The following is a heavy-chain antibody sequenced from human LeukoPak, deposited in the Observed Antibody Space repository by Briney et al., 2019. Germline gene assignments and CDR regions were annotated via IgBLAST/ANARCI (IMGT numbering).Heavy chain of an antibody. CDR2: ISSSGSTI. Sequence: GGTLRLSCAASGFTFSSYAIHWVRQAPGKGLEWVSYISSSGSTIYYADSVKGRFTISRDNAKNSLYLQMNSLRAEDTAVYYCARAGSYFLDYWGQGTLVTVSS. CDR3: ARAGSYFLDY. J-gene: IGHJ4*02. V-gene: IGHV3-48*03. D-gene: IGHD1-26*01. CDR1: GFTFSSYA.